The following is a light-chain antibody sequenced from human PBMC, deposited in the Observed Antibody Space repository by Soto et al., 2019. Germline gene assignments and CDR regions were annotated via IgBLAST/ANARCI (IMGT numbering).Light chain of an antibody. V-gene: IGLV3-1*01. CDR3: QVWDRTTGV. CDR1: ALGDKN. CDR2: EDI. Sequence: YELTQPPSLSVSPGQTASITCSGDALGDKNVCWYQQKPGQSPVLVIYEDIKRPSGTPERFSGSSSGNTATLTISGTQAMDEADYYCQVWDRTTGVFXTGTNVTVL. J-gene: IGLJ1*01.